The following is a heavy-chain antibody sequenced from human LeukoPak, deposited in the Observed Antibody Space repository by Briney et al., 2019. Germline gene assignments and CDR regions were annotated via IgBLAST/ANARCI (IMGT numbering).Heavy chain of an antibody. CDR1: GFIFTNYF. CDR3: AKKGGTSGWYDYFDL. Sequence: PGGSLRLSCAASGFIFTNYFMSWVRQAPGKGLEWVASIKHDGSEKYYVDSVRGRFTISRDNTMNSLYLQMSSLRAEDTAVYYCAKKGGTSGWYDYFDLWGQGTLVTVSS. J-gene: IGHJ4*02. V-gene: IGHV3-7*01. D-gene: IGHD6-19*01. CDR2: IKHDGSEK.